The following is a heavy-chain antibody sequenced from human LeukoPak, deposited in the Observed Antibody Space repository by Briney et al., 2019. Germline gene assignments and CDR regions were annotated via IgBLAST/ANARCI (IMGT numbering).Heavy chain of an antibody. CDR2: IIPIFGTA. J-gene: IGHJ4*02. CDR1: GGTFSSYA. D-gene: IGHD6-6*01. V-gene: IGHV1-69*13. Sequence: ASVKVSCKASGGTFSSYAISWVRQAPGQGLEWMGGIIPIFGTANYAQKFQGRVTITADESTSTAYMELSSLRSEDTAVYYCASEERKGSSSYYFDYWGQGTLVTVSS. CDR3: ASEERKGSSSYYFDY.